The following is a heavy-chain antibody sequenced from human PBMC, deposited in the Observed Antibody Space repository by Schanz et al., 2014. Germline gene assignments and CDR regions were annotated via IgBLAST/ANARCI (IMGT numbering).Heavy chain of an antibody. CDR2: ISDSGTYT. CDR3: AKQHIVRGVIYLNWFDS. J-gene: IGHJ5*01. CDR1: GFVFGDYY. Sequence: QVQVVQSGGGLVKPGGSLRLSCAASGFVFGDYYMTWIRQAPGKGLEWLSYISDSGTYTNYADSVKGRFTISRDNAKSSLYLEMNSLRAEDTALYYCAKQHIVRGVIYLNWFDSWGQGTLVTVSS. D-gene: IGHD3-10*01. V-gene: IGHV3-11*06.